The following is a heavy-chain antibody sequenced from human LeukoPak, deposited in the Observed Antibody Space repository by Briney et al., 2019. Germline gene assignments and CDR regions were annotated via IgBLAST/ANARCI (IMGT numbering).Heavy chain of an antibody. D-gene: IGHD5-18*01. J-gene: IGHJ6*02. CDR1: GGSTASSSHY. V-gene: IGHV4-39*01. Sequence: SETLSLTCTVSGGSTASSSHYWGWIRHSPGKGLEWIAIMYYTGSTYYNPSLKSRVTISVDTSKNQFSLKLTSVTAADTAVYYCARHRIQPPVLMDVWGQGTTVTVSS. CDR3: ARHRIQPPVLMDV. CDR2: MYYTGST.